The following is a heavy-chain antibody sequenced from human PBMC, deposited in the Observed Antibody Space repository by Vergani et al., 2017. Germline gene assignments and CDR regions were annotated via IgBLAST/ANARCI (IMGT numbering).Heavy chain of an antibody. V-gene: IGHV4-34*01. CDR1: GGSFTSYH. CDR3: ARVNTETNGHLYFFYYMDV. D-gene: IGHD4-11*01. Sequence: QVQLQQWGGGLLKPSETLSLTCVVNGGSFTSYHWTWIRQSPGEGLELVGDIDHTGRTVYNPSLKIRLTMSVDKSRNQFSLTLNSVTATDTAIYFCARVNTETNGHLYFFYYMDVWGQGTAVTVS. J-gene: IGHJ6*03. CDR2: IDHTGRT.